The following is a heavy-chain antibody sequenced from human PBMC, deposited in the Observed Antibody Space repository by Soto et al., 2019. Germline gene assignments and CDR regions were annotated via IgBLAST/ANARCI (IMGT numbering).Heavy chain of an antibody. V-gene: IGHV3-53*01. D-gene: IGHD2-2*01. J-gene: IGHJ5*02. Sequence: GGSLRLSCGASGFTVSNTYMTWVRQPPGKGLECVSVIYTAGGTNYADSVKGRFIISRDNSKNTLYLQMNSLRAEDTAVYYCARALPVAKGGFDPWGQGTLVTVSS. CDR1: GFTVSNTY. CDR3: ARALPVAKGGFDP. CDR2: IYTAGGT.